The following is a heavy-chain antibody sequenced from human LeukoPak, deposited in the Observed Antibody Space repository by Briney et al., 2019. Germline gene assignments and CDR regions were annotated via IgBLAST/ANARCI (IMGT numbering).Heavy chain of an antibody. CDR3: ARVLRPMASQYYFDY. J-gene: IGHJ4*02. CDR2: IYYSGTT. D-gene: IGHD3-10*01. V-gene: IGHV4-61*08. Sequence: SQTLSLTCTVSGGSISSGGYYWSWIHQHPGKGLEWIGYIYYSGTTSYNPSLKTRVTISIDTSKNQFSLKLSSVTAADTAVYYCARVLRPMASQYYFDYWGQGTLVTVSS. CDR1: GGSISSGGYY.